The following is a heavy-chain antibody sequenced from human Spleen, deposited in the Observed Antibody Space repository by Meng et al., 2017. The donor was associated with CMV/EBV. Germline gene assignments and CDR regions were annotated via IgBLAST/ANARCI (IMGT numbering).Heavy chain of an antibody. V-gene: IGHV1-2*02. CDR1: GYTFNGYY. Sequence: ASVKVSCKASGYTFNGYYMHWVRQARGQGLEWMGWINPNSGGTIYAQKFQGRVTMTRDTSISTAYMELNRLRSDDTAVYYCARDRYYYDSTGYYDPWGQGTLVTVSS. D-gene: IGHD3-22*01. CDR3: ARDRYYYDSTGYYDP. J-gene: IGHJ5*02. CDR2: INPNSGGT.